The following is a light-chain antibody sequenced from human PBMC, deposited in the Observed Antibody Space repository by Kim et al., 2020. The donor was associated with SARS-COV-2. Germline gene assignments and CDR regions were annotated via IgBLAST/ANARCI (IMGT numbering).Light chain of an antibody. CDR2: KNN. CDR3: AAWDDSLSGLV. J-gene: IGLJ2*01. V-gene: IGLV1-47*01. CDR1: SSNIGSNF. Sequence: ELTQPPSASGTPGQRVTISCSGSSSNIGSNFVYWYQQLPGTAPKLLIYKNNQRPSGVPDRFSGSKSGTSASLAISGLRSDDEADYYCAAWDDSLSGLVFGGGTKVTVL.